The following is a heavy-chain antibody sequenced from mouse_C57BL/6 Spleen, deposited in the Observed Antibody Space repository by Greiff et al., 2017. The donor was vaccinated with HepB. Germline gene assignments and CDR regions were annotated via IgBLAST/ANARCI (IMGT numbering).Heavy chain of an antibody. Sequence: VQLVESGAELARPGASVKLSCKASGYTFTSYGISWVKQRTGQGLEWIGEIYPRSGNTYYNEKFKGKATLTADKSSSTAYMELRSLTSEDSAVYFCARERASLPYDFDYWGQGTTLTVSS. CDR3: ARERASLPYDFDY. V-gene: IGHV1-81*01. D-gene: IGHD2-12*01. J-gene: IGHJ2*01. CDR2: IYPRSGNT. CDR1: GYTFTSYG.